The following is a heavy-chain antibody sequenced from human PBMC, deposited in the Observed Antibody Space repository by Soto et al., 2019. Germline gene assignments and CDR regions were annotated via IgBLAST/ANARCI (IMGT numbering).Heavy chain of an antibody. Sequence: QVQLVQSGVELKKPGASVKVSCKASGYTFTSYGITWVRQAPGQGLEWMGWISAYDGNTNYAQKFQGRVTMTTDTSTSTAYMELRSLRSDDTAVYYCAREWDYYDTSGSFTNWFDPWGHGTLVTVSS. V-gene: IGHV1-18*01. CDR2: ISAYDGNT. CDR1: GYTFTSYG. D-gene: IGHD3-22*01. J-gene: IGHJ5*02. CDR3: AREWDYYDTSGSFTNWFDP.